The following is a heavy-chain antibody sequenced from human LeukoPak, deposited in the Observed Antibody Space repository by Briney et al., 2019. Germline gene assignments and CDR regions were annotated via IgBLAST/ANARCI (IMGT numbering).Heavy chain of an antibody. CDR1: GGTFSSYA. CDR3: ARASGRKVYWGPFDY. CDR2: IIPIFGTA. V-gene: IGHV1-69*13. Sequence: GASVRVSCKASGGTFSSYAISWVRQAPGQGLEWMGGIIPIFGTANYAQKFQGRVTITADESTSTAYMELSSLRSEDTAVYYCARASGRKVYWGPFDYWGQGTLVTVSS. D-gene: IGHD3-10*01. J-gene: IGHJ4*02.